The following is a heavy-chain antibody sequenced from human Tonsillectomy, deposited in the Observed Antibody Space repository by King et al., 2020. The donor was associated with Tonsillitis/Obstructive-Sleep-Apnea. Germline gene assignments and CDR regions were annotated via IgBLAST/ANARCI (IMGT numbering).Heavy chain of an antibody. CDR2: IKQDGSEK. Sequence: VQLVESGGGLVQPGGSLRLSCAASGFTFSSYWMSWVRQAPGKGLEWVANIKQDGSEKYYVDSVKGRFTISRDNAKNSLYLQMNSLRAEDTAVYYCASLFRQQPVNDWFDPWGQGTLVTVSS. V-gene: IGHV3-7*01. J-gene: IGHJ5*02. D-gene: IGHD6-13*01. CDR1: GFTFSSYW. CDR3: ASLFRQQPVNDWFDP.